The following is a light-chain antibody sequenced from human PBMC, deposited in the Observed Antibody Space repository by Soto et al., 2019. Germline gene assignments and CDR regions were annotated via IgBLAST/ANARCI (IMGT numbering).Light chain of an antibody. J-gene: IGLJ1*01. V-gene: IGLV2-14*03. CDR1: MRDIGAYNL. CDR2: EVR. Sequence: QSVLTQPASVSGSPGQSITISCAGTMRDIGAYNLVSWYQQHPGKAPRLIFYEVRHRPSGIPLRFSGSKSGNTASLTISGLQAEDEAHYYCSSFTSKSTLLFGAGTKLTVL. CDR3: SSFTSKSTLL.